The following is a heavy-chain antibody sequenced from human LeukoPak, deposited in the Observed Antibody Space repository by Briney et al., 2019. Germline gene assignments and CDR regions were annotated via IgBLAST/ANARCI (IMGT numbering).Heavy chain of an antibody. D-gene: IGHD3-16*02. CDR2: IVVGSGNT. V-gene: IGHV1-58*01. CDR3: AADAGFISYYYYYYMDV. CDR1: GFTFTSSA. Sequence: SVKVSCKASGFTFTSSAVQWVRQARGQRLEWIGWIVVGSGNTNYTQKFQERVTITRDMSTSTAYMELSSLRSEDTAVYYCAADAGFISYYYYYYMDVWGKGTTVTVSS. J-gene: IGHJ6*03.